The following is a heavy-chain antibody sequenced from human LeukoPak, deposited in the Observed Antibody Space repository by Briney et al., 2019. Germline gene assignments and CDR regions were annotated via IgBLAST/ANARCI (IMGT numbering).Heavy chain of an antibody. J-gene: IGHJ3*02. CDR3: ARMPYDDNGDAFDI. CDR1: GFTFSSYG. D-gene: IGHD3-22*01. CDR2: IRYDGSNK. Sequence: GGSLRLSCAASGFTFSSYGMHWVRQAPGKGLEWVAFIRYDGSNKYYADSVKGRFTISRDSSKNTLYLQMNSLRAEDTAVYYCARMPYDDNGDAFDIWGQGTMVTVSS. V-gene: IGHV3-30*02.